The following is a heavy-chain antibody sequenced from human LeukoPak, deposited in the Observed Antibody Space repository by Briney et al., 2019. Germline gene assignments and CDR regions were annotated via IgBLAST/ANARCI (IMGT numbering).Heavy chain of an antibody. CDR1: GYTFTSYD. Sequence: ASVKVSCKASGYTFTSYDINWVLQATGQGLEWVGWMNPNSANTGYAQKFQGRVTISRDTSKSTAYVELSSLRAGDTVVYYCARTLPGGVVDYWGQGTLVTVSS. V-gene: IGHV1-8*03. CDR3: ARTLPGGVVDY. J-gene: IGHJ4*02. D-gene: IGHD1-14*01. CDR2: MNPNSANT.